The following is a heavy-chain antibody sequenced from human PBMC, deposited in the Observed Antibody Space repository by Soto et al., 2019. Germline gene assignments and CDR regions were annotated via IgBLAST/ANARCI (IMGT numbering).Heavy chain of an antibody. CDR2: INVYNGNT. V-gene: IGHV1-18*01. CDR1: GYTFTSYA. Sequence: QVQLVQSGAEVKKPGASVKVSCKASGYTFTSYAISWVRQAPGQGLEWMGWINVYNGNTKYAQKFQVRVTMTTDTSTSTVYMELRSLTSDYTAVYYCARDGVAVTTGISGYWGQGTLVTVSS. J-gene: IGHJ4*02. D-gene: IGHD4-4*01. CDR3: ARDGVAVTTGISGY.